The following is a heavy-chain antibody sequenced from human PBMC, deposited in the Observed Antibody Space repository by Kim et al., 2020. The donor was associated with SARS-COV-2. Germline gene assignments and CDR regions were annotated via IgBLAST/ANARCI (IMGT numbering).Heavy chain of an antibody. CDR3: ATNLAAAGVV. J-gene: IGHJ4*02. D-gene: IGHD6-13*01. CDR2: IYSGDKT. CDR1: GFTVSSNY. Sequence: GGSLRLFCAASGFTVSSNYMSWLRQAPGKGLEWLSVIYSGDKTYYVESVKGRLTISRDNSKNTLYLQMSSLRVEDTAVYYCATNLAAAGVVWGQGNLVTV. V-gene: IGHV3-66*01.